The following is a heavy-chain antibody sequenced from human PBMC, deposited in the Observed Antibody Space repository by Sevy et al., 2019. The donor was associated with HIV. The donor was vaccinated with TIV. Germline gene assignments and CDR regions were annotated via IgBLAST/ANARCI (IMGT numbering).Heavy chain of an antibody. CDR2: ISYDGSNK. CDR3: VKEGDYDFWSGYYTPYYYYGMDV. J-gene: IGHJ6*02. CDR1: GFTFSSYG. D-gene: IGHD3-3*01. Sequence: GGSLRLSCAASGFTFSSYGMHWVRQAPGKGLEWVAVISYDGSNKYYADSVKGRFTISRDNSKNTLYLQMNSLRAEDTAVYYCVKEGDYDFWSGYYTPYYYYGMDVWGQGTTVTVSS. V-gene: IGHV3-30*18.